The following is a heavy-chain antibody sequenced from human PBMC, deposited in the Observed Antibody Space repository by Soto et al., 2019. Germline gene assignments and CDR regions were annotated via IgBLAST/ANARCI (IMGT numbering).Heavy chain of an antibody. D-gene: IGHD3-10*01. CDR2: ISGSGGST. V-gene: IGHV3-23*01. CDR1: GFAFSSYA. J-gene: IGHJ4*02. Sequence: GGSLRLSCAASGFAFSSYAMSWVRQAPGKGLEWVSAISGSGGSTYYADSVRGRFTISRDNSKNTLYLQMNSLRAEDTAVYYCATRSGSYYRWNYFDYWGQGTLVTVSS. CDR3: ATRSGSYYRWNYFDY.